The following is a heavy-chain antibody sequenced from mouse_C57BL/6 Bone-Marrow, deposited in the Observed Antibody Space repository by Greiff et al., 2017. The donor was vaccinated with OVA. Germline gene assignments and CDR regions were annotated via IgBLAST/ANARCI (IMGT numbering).Heavy chain of an antibody. CDR1: GFSLTSYG. CDR2: IWSDGST. Sequence: VQGVESGPGLVAPSQSLSITCTVSGFSLTSYGVHWVRQPPGKGLEWLVVIWSDGSTTYNSALKSRLSISKDNSKSQVFLKMNSLQTDDTAMYYCARHDGRDYYGSSYGFAYWGQGTLVTVSA. D-gene: IGHD1-1*01. J-gene: IGHJ3*01. V-gene: IGHV2-6-1*01. CDR3: ARHDGRDYYGSSYGFAY.